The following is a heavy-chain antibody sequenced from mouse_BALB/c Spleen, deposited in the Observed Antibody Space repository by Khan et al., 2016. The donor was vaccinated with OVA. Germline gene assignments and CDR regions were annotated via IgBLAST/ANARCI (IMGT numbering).Heavy chain of an antibody. V-gene: IGHV3-2*02. J-gene: IGHJ3*01. CDR3: GRKDYYDYDPFPY. CDR1: GYSITSEYA. Sequence: EVQLQESGPGLVKPSQSLSLTCTVTGYSITSEYAWNWIRQFPGNKLEWMGYINYSGNTRFNPSLKSRTSITRDTSKNQFFLQLNSVTTEDTATFYWGRKDYYDYDPFPYWGQGTLVTVSA. D-gene: IGHD2-4*01. CDR2: INYSGNT.